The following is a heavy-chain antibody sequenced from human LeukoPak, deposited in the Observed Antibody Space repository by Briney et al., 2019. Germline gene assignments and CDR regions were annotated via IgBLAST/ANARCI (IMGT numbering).Heavy chain of an antibody. V-gene: IGHV1-69*05. Sequence: ASVKVSCKASGGTFSSYAISWVRQAPGQGLEWMGGIIPIFGTANYAQKFQGRVTMTRDMSTSTFYMELSSLRSEDTAVYYCARGHGSGYTNYFDPWGQGTLVTVSS. J-gene: IGHJ5*02. CDR2: IIPIFGTA. D-gene: IGHD3-10*01. CDR1: GGTFSSYA. CDR3: ARGHGSGYTNYFDP.